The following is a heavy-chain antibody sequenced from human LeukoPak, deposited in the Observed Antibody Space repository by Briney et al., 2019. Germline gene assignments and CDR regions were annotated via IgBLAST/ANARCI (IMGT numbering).Heavy chain of an antibody. D-gene: IGHD4/OR15-4a*01. CDR1: GGTFSSYA. V-gene: IGHV1-69*04. CDR3: ASIAKGNWFDP. CDR2: IIPILGIA. Sequence: WASVKVSCKASGGTFSSYAISWVRQAPGQGLEWMGRIIPILGIANYAQKFQVRVTITADKSTSTAYMELSSLRSEDTAVYYCASIAKGNWFDPWGQGTLVTVSS. J-gene: IGHJ5*02.